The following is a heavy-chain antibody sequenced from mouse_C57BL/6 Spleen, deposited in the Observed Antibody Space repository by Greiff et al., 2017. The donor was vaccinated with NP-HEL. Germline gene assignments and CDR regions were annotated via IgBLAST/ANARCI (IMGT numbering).Heavy chain of an antibody. Sequence: VQLQQPGAELVRPGSSVKLSCKASGYTFTSYWMHWVKQRPIQGLEWIGNIDPSDSETHYNQKFKDKATLTVDKSSSTAYMQLSSLTSEDSAVYYGARGITTVVATGYFDYWGQGTTLTVSS. D-gene: IGHD1-1*01. CDR3: ARGITTVVATGYFDY. J-gene: IGHJ2*01. CDR1: GYTFTSYW. V-gene: IGHV1-52*01. CDR2: IDPSDSET.